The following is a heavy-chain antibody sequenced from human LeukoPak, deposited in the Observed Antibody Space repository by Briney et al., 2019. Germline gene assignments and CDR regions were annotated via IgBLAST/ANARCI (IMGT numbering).Heavy chain of an antibody. CDR2: IYTSGST. V-gene: IGHV4-39*07. CDR1: GGSISSSSYY. CDR3: ASRYYDILTGYYNDY. Sequence: SETLSLTCTVSGGSISSSSYYWGWIRQPPGKGLEWIGRIYTSGSTNYNPSLKSRVTISVDTSKNQFSLKLSSVTAADTAVYYCASRYYDILTGYYNDYWGQGTLVTVSS. D-gene: IGHD3-9*01. J-gene: IGHJ4*02.